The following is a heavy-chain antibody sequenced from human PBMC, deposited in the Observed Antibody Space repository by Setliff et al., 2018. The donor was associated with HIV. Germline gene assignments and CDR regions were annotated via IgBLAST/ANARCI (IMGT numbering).Heavy chain of an antibody. CDR1: GFTFSGYE. CDR2: ISSSRCTK. V-gene: IGHV3-48*01. J-gene: IGHJ4*02. Sequence: GGSLRLSCAASGFTFSGYEMNWVRQAPGKGLEWVSYISSSRCTKYYADSVKGRFTISRDNAKSSLDLQMNSLRAEDTAVYYCASDINYCSSFSCYGGGFDYWGQGTLVTVSS. D-gene: IGHD2-2*01. CDR3: ASDINYCSSFSCYGGGFDY.